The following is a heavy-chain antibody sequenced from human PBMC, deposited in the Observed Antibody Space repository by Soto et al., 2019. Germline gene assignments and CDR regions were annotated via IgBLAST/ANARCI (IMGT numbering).Heavy chain of an antibody. CDR1: GFTFSSYW. CDR3: VKDDIGRGIDY. V-gene: IGHV3-74*01. J-gene: IGHJ4*02. D-gene: IGHD3-10*01. Sequence: EVQLVESGGGVVQPGGSLRLSCAASGFTFSSYWMHWVRQAPGKGLVWVSHINSDGSSTTYADSVKGRFTISRDNAKNTLYLQMNSLRAEDTAVYYCVKDDIGRGIDYWGLGTLVTVSS. CDR2: INSDGSST.